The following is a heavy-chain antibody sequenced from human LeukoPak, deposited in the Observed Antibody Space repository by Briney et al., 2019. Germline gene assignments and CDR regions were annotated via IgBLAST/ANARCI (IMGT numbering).Heavy chain of an antibody. Sequence: PGGSLRLSCAASGFTFTRYTMHWVRQAPGKGLEWVAVVLYDGSNKYYADSVKGRFTLPRDNSKNTLSLQMNTLRADDTAVYYCVRDNYGGILDFWGQGTLVTVSS. J-gene: IGHJ4*02. CDR1: GFTFTRYT. CDR2: VLYDGSNK. V-gene: IGHV3-30*04. CDR3: VRDNYGGILDF. D-gene: IGHD2-21*01.